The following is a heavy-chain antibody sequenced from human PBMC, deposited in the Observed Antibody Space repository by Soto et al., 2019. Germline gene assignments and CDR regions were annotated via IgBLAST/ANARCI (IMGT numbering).Heavy chain of an antibody. J-gene: IGHJ3*02. V-gene: IGHV3-48*03. D-gene: IGHD1-26*01. Sequence: GGSLRLSCAASGFTFSSYEMNWVRQAPGKGLEWVSYISSSGSTIYYADSVKGRFTISRDNAKNSLYLQMNSLRAEDTAVYYCARAGIVGAKGDAFDIWGRGTMVTVSS. CDR1: GFTFSSYE. CDR2: ISSSGSTI. CDR3: ARAGIVGAKGDAFDI.